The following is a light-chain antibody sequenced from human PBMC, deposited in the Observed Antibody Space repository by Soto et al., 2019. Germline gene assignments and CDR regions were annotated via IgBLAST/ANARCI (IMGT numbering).Light chain of an antibody. CDR2: GAS. CDR1: QSVSSSY. CDR3: QQYGSSSYT. V-gene: IGKV3-20*01. Sequence: EIVLTQSPGTLSLSPGERATLSCRASQSVSSSYFAWYQQKPGQAPRLLIYGASGRATGIPDRFSGSGSGTDFTLTISRLEPEDFAVYYCQQYGSSSYTFGQGTKLEIK. J-gene: IGKJ2*01.